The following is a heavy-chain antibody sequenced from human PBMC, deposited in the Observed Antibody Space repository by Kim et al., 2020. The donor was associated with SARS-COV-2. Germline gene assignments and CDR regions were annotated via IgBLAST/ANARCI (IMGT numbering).Heavy chain of an antibody. V-gene: IGHV3-7*01. Sequence: SDKYYVDSVRSRFTSSRDNAKNSVYMQMNSLRAEDTAVYYCARGSGPGDSWGQGTLVTVSS. CDR3: ARGSGPGDS. J-gene: IGHJ4*02. D-gene: IGHD6-19*01. CDR2: SDK.